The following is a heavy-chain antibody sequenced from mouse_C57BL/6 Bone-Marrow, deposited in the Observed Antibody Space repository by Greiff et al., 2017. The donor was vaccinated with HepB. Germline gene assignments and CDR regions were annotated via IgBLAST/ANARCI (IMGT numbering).Heavy chain of an antibody. V-gene: IGHV5-17*01. J-gene: IGHJ4*01. D-gene: IGHD1-1*01. CDR3: APDYGSSSMDY. Sequence: EVQLQESGGGLVKPGGSLKLSCAASGFTFSDYGMHWVRQAPEKGLEWVAYISSGSSTIYYADTVKGRFTISRDNAKNTLFLQMTSLRSEDTAMYYCAPDYGSSSMDYWGQGTSVTVSS. CDR1: GFTFSDYG. CDR2: ISSGSSTI.